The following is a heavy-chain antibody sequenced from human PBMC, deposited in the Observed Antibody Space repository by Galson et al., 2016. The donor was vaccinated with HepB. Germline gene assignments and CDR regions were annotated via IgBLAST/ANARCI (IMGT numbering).Heavy chain of an antibody. Sequence: SETLSLTCSVSGASVSSNSFYWAWIRQPPGKGLEWTGSIYYSGRTYNNPSLKSRVTMSVDTSKNYFSLKLTSVTAADTAAYYCARQTITAAGDYWGQGTLVTVSS. J-gene: IGHJ4*02. CDR1: GASVSSNSFY. V-gene: IGHV4-39*01. CDR2: IYYSGRT. D-gene: IGHD6-13*01. CDR3: ARQTITAAGDY.